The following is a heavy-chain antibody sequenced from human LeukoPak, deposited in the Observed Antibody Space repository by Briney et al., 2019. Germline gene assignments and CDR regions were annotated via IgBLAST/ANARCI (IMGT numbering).Heavy chain of an antibody. CDR3: ARHTSGYYSSFDY. D-gene: IGHD3-22*01. V-gene: IGHV4-59*01. CDR1: GGSIRSYY. Sequence: NPSETLSLTCSVSGGSIRSYYWSWIRQPPGKGLEWIGCIYNTGSTNYNPSLKSRVTISVDPPKNQFSLKLSSVTAADTAVYYCARHTSGYYSSFDYWGQGTLVTVSS. CDR2: IYNTGST. J-gene: IGHJ4*02.